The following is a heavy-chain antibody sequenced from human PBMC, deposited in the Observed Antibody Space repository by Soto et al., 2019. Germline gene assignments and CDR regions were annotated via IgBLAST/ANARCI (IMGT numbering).Heavy chain of an antibody. J-gene: IGHJ4*02. CDR3: ARDIHGDYPEY. CDR1: GYTFTRYG. D-gene: IGHD4-17*01. CDR2: ISGYNENP. Sequence: QVQLGQSEAEVKKPGASVKVSCKASGYTFTRYGFSWVRQAPGQRLEWMGWISGYNENPNYAQKFQGRVTLTTDTSTSTAYMELMSLRSDDTALYYCARDIHGDYPEYWGQGTLVTVSS. V-gene: IGHV1-18*01.